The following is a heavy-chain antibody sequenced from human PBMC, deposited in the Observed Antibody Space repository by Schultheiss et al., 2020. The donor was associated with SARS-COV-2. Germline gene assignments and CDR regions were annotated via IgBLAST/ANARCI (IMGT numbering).Heavy chain of an antibody. J-gene: IGHJ6*02. V-gene: IGHV3-23*01. Sequence: GGSLRLSCAASGFTFSSYAMNWVRQAPGKGLEWVSTISGSGGSTYYADSVKGRFTISRDNSKNTLYLQMNSLRAEDTAVYFCAKEVNHYYYFAMDVWGQGTTVTVSS. D-gene: IGHD2-21*01. CDR3: AKEVNHYYYFAMDV. CDR2: ISGSGGST. CDR1: GFTFSSYA.